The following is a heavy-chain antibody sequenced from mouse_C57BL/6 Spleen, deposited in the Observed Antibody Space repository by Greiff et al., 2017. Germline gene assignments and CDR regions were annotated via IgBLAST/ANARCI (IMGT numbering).Heavy chain of an antibody. J-gene: IGHJ4*01. CDR1: GYAFSSSW. CDR2: ICPGDGDT. Sequence: VKLVESGPELVKPGASVKISCKASGYAFSSSWMNWVKQRPGKGLEWIGRICPGDGDTNYNGKFKGKATLTADKSSSTAYMQLRSLTSGDSAVYFCARWGLPSMDDWGQGTAVTVSS. D-gene: IGHD2-4*01. V-gene: IGHV1-82*01. CDR3: ARWGLPSMDD.